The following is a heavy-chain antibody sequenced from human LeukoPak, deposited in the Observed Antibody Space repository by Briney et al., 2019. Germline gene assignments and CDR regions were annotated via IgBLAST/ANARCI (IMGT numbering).Heavy chain of an antibody. V-gene: IGHV3-15*07. J-gene: IGHJ5*02. CDR2: IRSNSDGGTI. CDR1: GFTFNNYG. Sequence: KAGGSLRLSCAASGFTFNNYGMHWVRQAPGKGLEWVGRIRSNSDGGTIDYAAPVKGRFTLSRDDSKTTLYLQMNSLQTEDTAVYYCATDFYDSTWGQGTLVTVSS. CDR3: ATDFYDST. D-gene: IGHD3-22*01.